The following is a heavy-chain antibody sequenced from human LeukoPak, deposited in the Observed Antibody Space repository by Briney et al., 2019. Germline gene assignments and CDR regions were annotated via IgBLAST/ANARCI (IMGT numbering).Heavy chain of an antibody. J-gene: IGHJ4*02. CDR1: GYSISSGYY. D-gene: IGHD3-10*01. CDR3: AGFTFFRGVITFDY. Sequence: SETLSLTCTVSGYSISSGYYWGWIRQPPGKGLEWIGSIYNSGSTYYNPSLKSRVTISVDTSKNQFSLKLSSVTAADTAVYSCAGFTFFRGVITFDYWGQGTLVTVSS. CDR2: IYNSGST. V-gene: IGHV4-38-2*02.